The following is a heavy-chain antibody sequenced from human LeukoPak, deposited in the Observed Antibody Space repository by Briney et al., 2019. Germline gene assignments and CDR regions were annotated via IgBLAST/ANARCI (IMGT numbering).Heavy chain of an antibody. D-gene: IGHD6-19*01. Sequence: VASVKVSCKASGYTFTSYAMHWVRQAPGQRLEWMGWINAGNGNTKYSQEFQGRVTITRDTSASTAYMELSSLRSEDMAVYYCARDGSSGWFTGPVYYMDVWGKGTTVTVSS. J-gene: IGHJ6*03. V-gene: IGHV1-3*03. CDR1: GYTFTSYA. CDR2: INAGNGNT. CDR3: ARDGSSGWFTGPVYYMDV.